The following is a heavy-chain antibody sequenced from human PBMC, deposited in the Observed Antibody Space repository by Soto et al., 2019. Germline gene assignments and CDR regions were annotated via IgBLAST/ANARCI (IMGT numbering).Heavy chain of an antibody. CDR2: ISDGGDLT. Sequence: VQLLESGGDLVHPGGSLRLSCAASGFAFSSHPMSWVRQAPERGLEWVSGISDGGDLTYNADSVKGRFTISRDNSKNILFRQMNSLRAEDTALYYCARRAFGSSRSFDLWGQGTMVTVSS. D-gene: IGHD6-6*01. CDR1: GFAFSSHP. V-gene: IGHV3-23*01. J-gene: IGHJ3*01. CDR3: ARRAFGSSRSFDL.